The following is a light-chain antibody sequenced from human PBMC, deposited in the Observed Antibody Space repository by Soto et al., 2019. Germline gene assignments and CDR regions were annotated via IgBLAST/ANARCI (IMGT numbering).Light chain of an antibody. V-gene: IGKV3-20*01. CDR2: DAS. CDR1: QSVSNRY. J-gene: IGKJ1*01. CDR3: QQYGTSPRP. Sequence: EIVLTQSPGTLSLSPGERATLSCRASQSVSNRYLAWYQHKTGQAPRLLMYDASTRATGIPDRFSGSGSGTDFTLTISRLEPEDFAVYYCQQYGTSPRPFGQGTKVEIK.